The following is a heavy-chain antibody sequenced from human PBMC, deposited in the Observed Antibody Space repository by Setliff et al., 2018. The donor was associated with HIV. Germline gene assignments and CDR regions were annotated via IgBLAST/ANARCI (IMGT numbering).Heavy chain of an antibody. V-gene: IGHV1-8*03. CDR1: GYTFTSYD. D-gene: IGHD6-13*01. CDR2: MNPNSGNT. J-gene: IGHJ6*03. CDR3: ARVSRGGWQQLARWDYYYMDV. Sequence: ASVKVSCKASGYTFTSYDINWVRQATGQGLEWMGWMNPNSGNTGYAQKSQGRVTITRNTSISTAYMELSSLRSEDTAVYYCARVSRGGWQQLARWDYYYMDVWGKGTTVTVSS.